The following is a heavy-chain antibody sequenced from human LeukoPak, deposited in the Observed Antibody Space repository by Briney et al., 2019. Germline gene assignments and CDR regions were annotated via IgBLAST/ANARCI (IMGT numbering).Heavy chain of an antibody. CDR2: ISGSGGRT. J-gene: IGHJ4*02. Sequence: GGSLRLSCAASGFTVSTNYMSWVRQAPGKGLEWGSAISGSGGRTYYADSVKGRVTISRDNSKNTLDLQMNSLRAEDTAVYYCAKEVSIISRGPDYWGQGILVTVSS. CDR1: GFTVSTNY. CDR3: AKEVSIISRGPDY. D-gene: IGHD2-21*01. V-gene: IGHV3-23*01.